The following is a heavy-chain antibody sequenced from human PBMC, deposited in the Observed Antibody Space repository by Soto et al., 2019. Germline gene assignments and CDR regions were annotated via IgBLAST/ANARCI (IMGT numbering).Heavy chain of an antibody. Sequence: QVQLVQSGAEVKEPGSSVKVSCRSSGGTFSSYAISWVRQAPGQGLEWMGGIVPLLASANYAEKFQGRVTITADRSTGTAYMELSSLRSDDTALYYCARGRGKTETTCGQGTLVTVSS. V-gene: IGHV1-69*06. D-gene: IGHD1-7*01. CDR3: ARGRGKTETT. J-gene: IGHJ5*02. CDR2: IVPLLASA. CDR1: GGTFSSYA.